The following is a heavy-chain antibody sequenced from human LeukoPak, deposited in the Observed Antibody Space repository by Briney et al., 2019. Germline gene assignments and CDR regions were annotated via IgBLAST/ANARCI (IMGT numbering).Heavy chain of an antibody. D-gene: IGHD5-24*01. CDR1: GYTFTSYA. Sequence: ASVKASCKASGYTFTSYAMHWVRQAPGQRLEWMGWINAGNGNTKYSQKFQGRVTITRDTSASTAYMELSSLRSEDTAVYYCARAFTQRWLQLTPLGYWGQGTLVTVSS. CDR2: INAGNGNT. J-gene: IGHJ4*02. CDR3: ARAFTQRWLQLTPLGY. V-gene: IGHV1-3*01.